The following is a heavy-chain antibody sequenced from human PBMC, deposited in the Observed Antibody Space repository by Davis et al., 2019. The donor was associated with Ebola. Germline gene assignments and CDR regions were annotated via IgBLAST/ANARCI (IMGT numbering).Heavy chain of an antibody. Sequence: PSETLSLTCTVSGASINSGNYYWNWIRQPAGKTLEWVGHVFTTGTTNYNSSLKSRVSISIDTSKNQFSLRLNSVTAADTAVYYCASLHWDNYDVLTGSFLGRPNVDYWGQGILVTVSS. CDR3: ASLHWDNYDVLTGSFLGRPNVDY. CDR1: GASINSGNYY. CDR2: VFTTGTT. V-gene: IGHV4-61*09. D-gene: IGHD3-9*01. J-gene: IGHJ4*02.